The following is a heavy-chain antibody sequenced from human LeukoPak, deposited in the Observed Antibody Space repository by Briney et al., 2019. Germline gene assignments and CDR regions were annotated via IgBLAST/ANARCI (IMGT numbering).Heavy chain of an antibody. CDR1: GFTFSSYA. CDR3: AKAVLLWFAELMYYFDY. Sequence: GGSLRLSCAASGFTFSSYAMSWVRQAPGKGLEWVSAISGSGGSTYYADSVKGRFTISRDNSKNTLYLQMNSLRAEDTAVYYCAKAVLLWFAELMYYFDYWGQGTLVTVSS. J-gene: IGHJ4*02. CDR2: ISGSGGST. V-gene: IGHV3-23*01. D-gene: IGHD3-10*01.